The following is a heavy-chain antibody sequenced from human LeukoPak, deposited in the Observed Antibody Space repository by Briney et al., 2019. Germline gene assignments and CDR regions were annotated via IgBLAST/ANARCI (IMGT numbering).Heavy chain of an antibody. CDR2: INHSGST. CDR3: AREGYGSFDY. V-gene: IGHV4-34*01. CDR1: GGSFRGYY. D-gene: IGHD5-12*01. J-gene: IGHJ4*02. Sequence: SETLSVTCAVYGGSFRGYYWSWIREPPGKGLEWVGEINHSGSTNYNPSLKSRVTISVNTSKNQLSLRLSSVTAADTAVYYCAREGYGSFDYWGQGTLVTVSS.